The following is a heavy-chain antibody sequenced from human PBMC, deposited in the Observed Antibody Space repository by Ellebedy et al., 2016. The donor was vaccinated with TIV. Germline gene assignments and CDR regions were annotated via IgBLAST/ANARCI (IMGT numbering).Heavy chain of an antibody. CDR3: ARCGAGTQIRNFQH. CDR1: GYSFTTYW. D-gene: IGHD6-19*01. V-gene: IGHV5-51*01. CDR2: IYPEDSDP. Sequence: GESLKISCKGSGYSFTTYWIGWVRQMPGQGLEWMGIIYPEDSDPIYSPSFQGQVTISADKSINTAYLQWSSLKASDTAMYYCARCGAGTQIRNFQHWGQGTLVTVSS. J-gene: IGHJ1*01.